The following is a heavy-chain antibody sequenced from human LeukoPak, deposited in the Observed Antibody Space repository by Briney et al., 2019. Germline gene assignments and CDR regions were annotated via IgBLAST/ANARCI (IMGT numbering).Heavy chain of an antibody. CDR1: GFTFSSYA. J-gene: IGHJ3*02. CDR3: AKGRGTEVDAFDI. Sequence: QSGGSLRLSCAASGFTFSSYAMSWVRQAPGKGLEWVSAITGSGGSTYYADSVKGRFTISRDNSKITLYVQMNSLRAEDTAVYYCAKGRGTEVDAFDIWSQGTMVTVYS. V-gene: IGHV3-23*01. CDR2: ITGSGGST.